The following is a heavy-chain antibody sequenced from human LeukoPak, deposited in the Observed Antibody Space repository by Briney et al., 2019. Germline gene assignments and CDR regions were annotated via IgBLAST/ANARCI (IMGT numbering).Heavy chain of an antibody. V-gene: IGHV1-24*01. D-gene: IGHD3-10*01. CDR3: ATDNPLWFGTVKAIGAFDI. CDR2: FDPEDGET. Sequence: GASVKVSCKVSGYTLTELSMHWVRQAPGKGLEWMGGFDPEDGETIYAQKFQGRVTMTEDTSTDTAYMELSSLRSEDTAVYYCATDNPLWFGTVKAIGAFDIWGQGTMVTVSS. CDR1: GYTLTELS. J-gene: IGHJ3*02.